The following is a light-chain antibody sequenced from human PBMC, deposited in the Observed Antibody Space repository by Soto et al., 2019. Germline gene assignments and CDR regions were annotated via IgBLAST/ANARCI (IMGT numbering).Light chain of an antibody. CDR3: QQYNNWPRT. Sequence: IVMKQSPATLSLSPGERATLSCRASQSVNSNLAWYQQKAGQAPRLLIYGTSTRATGIPARFSGSGSGTDFTLTISSLQFEDFAVYYCQQYNNWPRTFGQGTKVDIK. CDR1: QSVNSN. CDR2: GTS. J-gene: IGKJ1*01. V-gene: IGKV3-15*01.